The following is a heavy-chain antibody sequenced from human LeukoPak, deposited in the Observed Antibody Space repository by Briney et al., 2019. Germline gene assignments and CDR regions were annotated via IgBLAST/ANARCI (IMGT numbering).Heavy chain of an antibody. V-gene: IGHV4-39*01. CDR3: ARRVRRGGSGSENFDY. D-gene: IGHD3-10*01. Sequence: SETLSLTCTVSGGSISSSSYYWGWIRQPPGKGLEWIGSIYYSGSTYYNPSLKSRVTISVDTSKNQFSLKLSSVTAADTAVYYCARRVRRGGSGSENFDYWGQGTLVTVSS. J-gene: IGHJ4*02. CDR1: GGSISSSSYY. CDR2: IYYSGST.